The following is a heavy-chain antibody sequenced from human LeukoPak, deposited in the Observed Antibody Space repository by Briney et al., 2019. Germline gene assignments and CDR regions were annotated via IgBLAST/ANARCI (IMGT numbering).Heavy chain of an antibody. Sequence: GASVKVSCKASGYTFTSYDINWVRQATGQGLEWMGWMNPNRGNTGYAQKFQGRVTITRNTSISTAYMELSSLRSEDTAVYYCERGFPVGDMDVWGKGTTVTVSS. CDR2: MNPNRGNT. CDR3: ERGFPVGDMDV. V-gene: IGHV1-8*03. CDR1: GYTFTSYD. D-gene: IGHD4-17*01. J-gene: IGHJ6*03.